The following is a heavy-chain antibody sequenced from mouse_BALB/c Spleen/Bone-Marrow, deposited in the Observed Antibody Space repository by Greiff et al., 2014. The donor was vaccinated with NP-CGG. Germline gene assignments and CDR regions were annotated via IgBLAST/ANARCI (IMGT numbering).Heavy chain of an antibody. Sequence: VQLQQPGAELVKPGASVKLSCTASGFNIKDTYMHWVKQRPEQGLEWIGRIDPANGNTKYDPEFQGKATITADTSSNTAYLQLSSLTSEDTAVYYCAAYYRYLAWFAYWGQGTLVTVSA. V-gene: IGHV14-3*02. CDR2: IDPANGNT. J-gene: IGHJ3*01. CDR1: GFNIKDTY. CDR3: AAYYRYLAWFAY. D-gene: IGHD2-14*01.